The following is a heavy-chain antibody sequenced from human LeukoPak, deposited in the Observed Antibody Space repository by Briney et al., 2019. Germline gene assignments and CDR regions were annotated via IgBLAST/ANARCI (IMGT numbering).Heavy chain of an antibody. CDR2: ISAYNGNT. J-gene: IGHJ4*02. CDR3: ASGGYGDYEDYFDY. CDR1: GYTFTSYG. Sequence: ASVKVSCKASGYTFTSYGINWVRQAPGQGLEWMGWISAYNGNTNYAQKLQGRVTMTTDTSTSTAYMELRSLRSDDTAVYYCASGGYGDYEDYFDYWGQGTLVTVSS. V-gene: IGHV1-18*04. D-gene: IGHD4-17*01.